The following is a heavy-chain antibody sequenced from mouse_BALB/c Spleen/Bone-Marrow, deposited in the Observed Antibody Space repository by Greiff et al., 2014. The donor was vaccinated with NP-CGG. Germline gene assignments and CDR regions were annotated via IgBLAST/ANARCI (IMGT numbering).Heavy chain of an antibody. CDR1: GYTFTTYW. Sequence: VKLVESGAELVKPGASVKLSCKASGYTFTTYWMQWVKQRPGQGLEWIGEINPSNGRTNYNEKFKRKATLTVDKSSSTAYMQRSGLTSEDSAVYDCARGDDKYAFAYWGQGTLVTVSA. J-gene: IGHJ3*01. V-gene: IGHV1S81*02. CDR2: INPSNGRT. D-gene: IGHD5-1-1*01. CDR3: ARGDDKYAFAY.